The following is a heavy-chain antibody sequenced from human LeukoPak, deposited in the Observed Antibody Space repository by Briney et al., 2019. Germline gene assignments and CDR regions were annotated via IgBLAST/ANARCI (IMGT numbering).Heavy chain of an antibody. CDR1: GYTFTSYG. J-gene: IGHJ6*02. D-gene: IGHD2-21*02. V-gene: IGHV1-18*01. CDR3: ARQLCGGDCYYNYRMDV. CDR2: IRAYKGNT. Sequence: ASVKVSCKASGYTFTSYGISCVRQAPGQGLGRMGWIRAYKGNTNYAQKLQGRVTMTTDTSTSTAYMELRSLRSDDTAVYYCARQLCGGDCYYNYRMDVWGQGTTVTVSS.